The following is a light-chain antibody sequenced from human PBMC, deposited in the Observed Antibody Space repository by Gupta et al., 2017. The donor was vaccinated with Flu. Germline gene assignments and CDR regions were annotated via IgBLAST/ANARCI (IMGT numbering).Light chain of an antibody. CDR2: AAS. CDR1: QILSSY. Sequence: NHLIHSPCYLSASVGDRVTIPCRASQILSSYLNWYQQKPGKAPKLLIYAASSRQSGVPSRFSGSGSGTDFTLTISSLQPEDFATYYCQQGDSTPLTFGRGTKVEIK. J-gene: IGKJ4*01. CDR3: QQGDSTPLT. V-gene: IGKV1-39*01.